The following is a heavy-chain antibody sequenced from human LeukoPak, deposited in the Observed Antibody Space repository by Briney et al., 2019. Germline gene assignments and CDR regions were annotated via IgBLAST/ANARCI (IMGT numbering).Heavy chain of an antibody. CDR2: INPNSGGT. D-gene: IGHD1-20*01. CDR1: GGTFSTYA. Sequence: ASVKVSCKASGGTFSTYAIIWVRQAPGQGLEWMGWINPNSGGTNYAQKFQGRVTMTRDTSISTAYMELSRLRSDDTAVYYCARDRLTGTANWFDPWGQGTLVTVSS. V-gene: IGHV1-2*02. J-gene: IGHJ5*02. CDR3: ARDRLTGTANWFDP.